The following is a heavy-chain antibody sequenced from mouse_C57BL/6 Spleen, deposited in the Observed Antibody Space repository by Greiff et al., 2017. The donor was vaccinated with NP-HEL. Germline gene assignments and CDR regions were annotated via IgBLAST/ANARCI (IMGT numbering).Heavy chain of an antibody. V-gene: IGHV1-15*01. Sequence: VQLQQSGAELVRPGASVTLSCKASGYTFTDYEMHWVKQTPVHGLEWIGAIDPETGGTAYNQKFKGKAILTADKSSSTAYMELRSLTSEDSAVYYCTRERYGFDYWGQGTTLTVSS. CDR2: IDPETGGT. CDR1: GYTFTDYE. D-gene: IGHD2-14*01. J-gene: IGHJ2*01. CDR3: TRERYGFDY.